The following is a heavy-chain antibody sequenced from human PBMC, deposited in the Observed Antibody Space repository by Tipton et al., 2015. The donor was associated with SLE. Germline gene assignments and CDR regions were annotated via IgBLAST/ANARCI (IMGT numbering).Heavy chain of an antibody. Sequence: TLSLTCTVSAGSISSYYWSWIRQHPGKGLEWIGYTYYSGNTYYNPSLKSRVTISVDTSENQFSLKLSSVTAADTAVYYCARDAKCPITSAEYFDLWGRGTQVTVSS. D-gene: IGHD5-12*01. J-gene: IGHJ2*01. CDR2: TYYSGNT. CDR3: ARDAKCPITSAEYFDL. CDR1: AGSISSYY. V-gene: IGHV4-31*03.